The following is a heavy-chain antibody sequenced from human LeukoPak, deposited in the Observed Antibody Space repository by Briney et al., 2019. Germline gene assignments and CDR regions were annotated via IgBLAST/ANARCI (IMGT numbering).Heavy chain of an antibody. CDR1: VGSISSGNW. CDR3: ATAPILRGEGGEHYRCGMDV. J-gene: IGHJ6*02. V-gene: IGHV4-4*02. D-gene: IGHD2-2*02. CDR2: IHHNGTR. Sequence: SGPLSLTCGVSVGSISSGNWWSWVRQSPGKGLEWIGEIHHNGTRNYNPSLKSRVTITADTFKNHFSLILTSLTAADTAVYYCATAPILRGEGGEHYRCGMDVWGQGTTVIVSS.